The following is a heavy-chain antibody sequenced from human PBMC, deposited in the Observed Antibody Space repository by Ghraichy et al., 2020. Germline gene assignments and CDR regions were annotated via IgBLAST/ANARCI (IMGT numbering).Heavy chain of an antibody. D-gene: IGHD6-19*01. J-gene: IGHJ4*02. Sequence: ASVKVSCKASGYTFTSYGVTWVRQAPGQGLEWMGWISAYNGNTNYAQKFQGRVTMTTDTSTNTVYMEMRSLRSDDTAVYYCARDLPRDSSGYQPWGQGTLVTVSS. V-gene: IGHV1-18*04. CDR3: ARDLPRDSSGYQP. CDR1: GYTFTSYG. CDR2: ISAYNGNT.